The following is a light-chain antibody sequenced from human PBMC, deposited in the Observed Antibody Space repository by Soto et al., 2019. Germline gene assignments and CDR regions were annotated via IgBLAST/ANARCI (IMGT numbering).Light chain of an antibody. CDR1: QSVSSC. V-gene: IGKV1-5*01. CDR3: HQYGTDPWT. J-gene: IGKJ1*01. Sequence: DIMLTQSPATLSASVGDRVTFTCRASQSVSSCLAWYQQKPGKAPKLLLYDASTLQSGVPSRFSGSGSGTDFTLTISRLDPDDFAAYYCHQYGTDPWTFGQGAKVDIK. CDR2: DAS.